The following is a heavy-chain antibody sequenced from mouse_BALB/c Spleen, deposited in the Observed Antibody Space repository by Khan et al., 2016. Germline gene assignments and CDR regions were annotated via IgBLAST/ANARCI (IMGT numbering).Heavy chain of an antibody. V-gene: IGHV3-6*02. CDR2: ISYDGSN. CDR1: GYSITSGYY. D-gene: IGHD4-1*01. Sequence: EVQLVESGPGLVKPSQSLSLTCSVTGYSITSGYYWNWIRQFPGNKLEWMGCISYDGSNTYNPSLRNRISITRDTSKNTFFLKLNSVTTEDTASYYCTRDEITGTFAYWGQGTLVTVSA. CDR3: TRDEITGTFAY. J-gene: IGHJ3*01.